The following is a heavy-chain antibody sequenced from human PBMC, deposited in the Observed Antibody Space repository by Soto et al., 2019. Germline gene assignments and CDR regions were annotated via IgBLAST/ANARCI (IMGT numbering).Heavy chain of an antibody. CDR2: ISWNDDK. CDR1: GFSLTTSGVS. CDR3: AYRPRYAAYWIDP. Sequence: SGPTMVNPTQTLKMTCTMSGFSLTTSGVSVGWIRQPPGKDLEWLDLISWNDDKSSTPSLKSRLTLTKTTSKNQWVLTLTSMDLVDTATYYCAYRPRYAAYWIDPWGQGTLVTVSS. V-gene: IGHV2-5*01. D-gene: IGHD1-1*01. J-gene: IGHJ5*02.